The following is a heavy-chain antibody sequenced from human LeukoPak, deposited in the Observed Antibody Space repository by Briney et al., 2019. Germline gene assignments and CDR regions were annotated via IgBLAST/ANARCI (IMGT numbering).Heavy chain of an antibody. CDR3: ARVGGSWELIL. J-gene: IGHJ4*02. CDR1: GFTFSTYA. V-gene: IGHV3-23*01. Sequence: PGGSLRLSCVTSGFTFSTYAMTWVRQAPGKGPEWVSSINNSGGTTDYSDSVKGRFTVSRDNDKSSLYLQMNSLRGEDTAVYFCARVGGSWELILWGQGTLVTVS. D-gene: IGHD2-15*01. CDR2: INNSGGTT.